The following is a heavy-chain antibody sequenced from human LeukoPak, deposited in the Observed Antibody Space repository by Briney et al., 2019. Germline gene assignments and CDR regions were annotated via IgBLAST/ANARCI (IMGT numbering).Heavy chain of an antibody. CDR1: GFTFSSYA. J-gene: IGHJ4*02. CDR3: ARGNTAVLYFDY. CDR2: ISYDGSNK. Sequence: GGSVRLSCAASGFTFSSYAMHWVRQAPGKGLEWVAVISYDGSNKYYADSVKGRFTISRDNSKNTLYLQMNSLRAEDTAVYYCARGNTAVLYFDYWGQGTLVTVSS. D-gene: IGHD5-18*01. V-gene: IGHV3-30-3*01.